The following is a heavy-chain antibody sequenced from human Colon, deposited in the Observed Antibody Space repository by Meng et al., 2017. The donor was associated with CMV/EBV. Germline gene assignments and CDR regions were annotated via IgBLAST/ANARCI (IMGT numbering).Heavy chain of an antibody. D-gene: IGHD3-9*01. Sequence: GESLKISCTASGFTFHDYGMNWVRRVPGKGLEWVSGINWNGERIGYADSVKGRFTVSSDNAGKSLYLQMNSLTAEDTASYYCARAISAARRNYFGMDVWGQGTTVTVSS. J-gene: IGHJ6*02. CDR1: GFTFHDYG. V-gene: IGHV3-20*04. CDR3: ARAISAARRNYFGMDV. CDR2: INWNGERI.